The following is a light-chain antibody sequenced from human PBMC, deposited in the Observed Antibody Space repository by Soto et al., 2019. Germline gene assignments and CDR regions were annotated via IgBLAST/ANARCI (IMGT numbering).Light chain of an antibody. J-gene: IGKJ1*01. V-gene: IGKV2-28*01. CDR1: QSLLHSNGYNY. Sequence: DIVMNQSPLSLPVTPGEPASISCRSSQSLLHSNGYNYLDWYLQKPGQSPQVLIYLGSNRASGVTDRFSGSGSGTDFTLKISRVEAEDVGVYYCMQPLQTTWTFGQGNTVEIQ. CDR2: LGS. CDR3: MQPLQTTWT.